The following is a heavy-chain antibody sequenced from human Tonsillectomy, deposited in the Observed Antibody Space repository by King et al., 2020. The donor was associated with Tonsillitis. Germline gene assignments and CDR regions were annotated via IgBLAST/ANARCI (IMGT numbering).Heavy chain of an antibody. CDR2: ISGSGGST. CDR3: AKAGWGCDFWSGNYILGDY. Sequence: VQLVESGGGLVQPGGSLRLSCAASGFPFSSYAMSWVRQAPGKGLEWVSIISGSGGSTYYADSVKGRFTISRDNSRNTLYLQINSLRAEDTAVYYCAKAGWGCDFWSGNYILGDYWDQGTLVTVSS. CDR1: GFPFSSYA. V-gene: IGHV3-23*04. J-gene: IGHJ4*02. D-gene: IGHD3-3*01.